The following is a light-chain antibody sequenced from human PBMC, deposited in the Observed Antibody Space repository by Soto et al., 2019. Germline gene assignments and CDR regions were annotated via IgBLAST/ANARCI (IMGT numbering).Light chain of an antibody. Sequence: EFVLTQSPATLSLSPGKRATLSCRASQSVSSYVAWYQQQPGQAPRLVIYDASTRATGVPPRFSSSASGTDFTLTISSLEPEDFAVYYCQHRNTFGPGTRLEI. J-gene: IGKJ5*01. CDR3: QHRNT. CDR2: DAS. V-gene: IGKV3-11*01. CDR1: QSVSSY.